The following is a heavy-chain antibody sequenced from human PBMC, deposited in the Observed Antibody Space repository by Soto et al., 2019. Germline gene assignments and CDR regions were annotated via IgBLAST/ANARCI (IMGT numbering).Heavy chain of an antibody. CDR3: AKGDYDILTGYPLGHYFYYGLDV. J-gene: IGHJ6*02. CDR1: GFTFSSYA. Sequence: PGGSLRLSCAASGFTFSSYAMSWVRPAPGKGLEWVSAISGSGGSTYYADSVKGRFTISRDNSKNTLYLQMNSLRDEDTAVYYCAKGDYDILTGYPLGHYFYYGLDVWGQGTTVTVSS. D-gene: IGHD3-9*01. CDR2: ISGSGGST. V-gene: IGHV3-23*01.